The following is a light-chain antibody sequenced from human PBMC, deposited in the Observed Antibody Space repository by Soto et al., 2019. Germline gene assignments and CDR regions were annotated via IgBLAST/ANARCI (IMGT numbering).Light chain of an antibody. CDR1: QSVSSY. Sequence: EIVLTQSPATLSLSPGERATLSCRASQSVSSYLAWYQQKPGQAPRLLIYDASNRATGIPARFSGSGSGTDFTLTISSLEPEDFAVYYCQQRSNWDSFGGGTKWIS. CDR3: QQRSNWDS. CDR2: DAS. J-gene: IGKJ4*01. V-gene: IGKV3-11*01.